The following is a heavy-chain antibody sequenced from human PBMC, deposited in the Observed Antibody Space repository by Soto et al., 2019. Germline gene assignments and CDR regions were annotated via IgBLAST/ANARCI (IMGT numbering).Heavy chain of an antibody. J-gene: IGHJ5*02. V-gene: IGHV4-39*01. CDR1: GGSISSSSYY. Sequence: PSETLSLTCTVSGGSISSSSYYWGWIRQPPGKGLEWIGSIYYSGSTYYNPSLKSRVTISVDTSKNQFSLKLSSVTAADTAVYYCARAKYYCSSTSCYYNWFDPWGQGTLVTVSS. D-gene: IGHD2-2*01. CDR3: ARAKYYCSSTSCYYNWFDP. CDR2: IYYSGST.